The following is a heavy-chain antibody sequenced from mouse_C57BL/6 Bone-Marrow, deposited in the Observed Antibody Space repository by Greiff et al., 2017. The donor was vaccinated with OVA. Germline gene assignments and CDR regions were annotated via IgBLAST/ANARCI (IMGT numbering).Heavy chain of an antibody. CDR1: GYTFTSYG. Sequence: QVQLQQSGAELARPGASVKLSCKASGYTFTSYGISWVKQRPGQGLEWIGEIYPRSGNTYYNEKFKGKATLTADKSSSTAYSELRSLTSEDSSVYFGAKLPPYSNYWYVDVWGTGTTVTVSS. CDR2: IYPRSGNT. D-gene: IGHD2-5*01. V-gene: IGHV1-81*01. J-gene: IGHJ1*03. CDR3: AKLPPYSNYWYVDV.